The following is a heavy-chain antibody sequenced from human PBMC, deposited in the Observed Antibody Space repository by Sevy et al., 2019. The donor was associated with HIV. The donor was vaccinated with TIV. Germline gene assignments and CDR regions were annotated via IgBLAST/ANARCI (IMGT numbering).Heavy chain of an antibody. J-gene: IGHJ4*02. CDR1: GFTFSSYA. V-gene: IGHV3-23*01. CDR2: ISGSGGST. D-gene: IGHD6-13*01. Sequence: GGSLRLSCAASGFTFSSYAMSWVRQAPGKGLEWVSAISGSGGSTYYADSVKGRFTISRDNSKNTLYLQMNSLRAEDKAIYYSAKTCGGDNRSKYRNSSPKAAAADYWGQGTLVTVSS. CDR3: AKTCGGDNRSKYRNSSPKAAAADY.